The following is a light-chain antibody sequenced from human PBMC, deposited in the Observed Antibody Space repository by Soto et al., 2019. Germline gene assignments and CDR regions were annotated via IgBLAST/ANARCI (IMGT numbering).Light chain of an antibody. J-gene: IGLJ1*01. CDR2: DVS. Sequence: QSALTQPASVSGSPGQSITISSTGTSSDVGGYNYVSWYQQHPGKAPKLMIYDVSNRPSGVSNRFSGSKSGNTASLTISGLQAEDEADYYCSSYTISSTLVFGTGTKLTVL. CDR1: SSDVGGYNY. CDR3: SSYTISSTLV. V-gene: IGLV2-14*01.